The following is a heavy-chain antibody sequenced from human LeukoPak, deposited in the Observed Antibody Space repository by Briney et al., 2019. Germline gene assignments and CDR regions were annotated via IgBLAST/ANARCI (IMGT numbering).Heavy chain of an antibody. Sequence: GGSLRLSCAASGFTFSSHAMTWVRQAPGKGLEWVSGISGSDGSTYYADSVVGRFTISRDNSKSTLYLQMNSLRADDTAIYYCARDQYDFWSAYGFDYWGRGTLDTVSS. D-gene: IGHD3-3*01. CDR2: ISGSDGST. CDR3: ARDQYDFWSAYGFDY. V-gene: IGHV3-23*01. CDR1: GFTFSSHA. J-gene: IGHJ4*02.